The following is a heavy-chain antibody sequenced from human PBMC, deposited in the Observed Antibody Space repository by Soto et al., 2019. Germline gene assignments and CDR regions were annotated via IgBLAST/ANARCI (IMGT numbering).Heavy chain of an antibody. CDR3: ARDSSSISWGWFGYFQH. D-gene: IGHD2-2*01. CDR2: ISYDGSNK. J-gene: IGHJ1*01. V-gene: IGHV3-30-3*01. CDR1: GFTFRSYA. Sequence: QVQLVESGGGVVQPGRSLRLSCAASGFTFRSYAMHWFRQAPGKGLEWVAVISYDGSNKYYADSVKGRFTISRDNSKNTLYLQMNSLSAEDTAVYYCARDSSSISWGWFGYFQHWGQGTLVTVSS.